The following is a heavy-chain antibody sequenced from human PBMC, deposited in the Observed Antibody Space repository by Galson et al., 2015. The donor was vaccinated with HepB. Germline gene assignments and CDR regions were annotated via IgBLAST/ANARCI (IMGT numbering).Heavy chain of an antibody. D-gene: IGHD1-14*01. J-gene: IGHJ4*02. V-gene: IGHV1-2*06. CDR1: GYTFTGYY. CDR3: ARDRMGTLTDY. Sequence: SVKVSCKASGYTFTGYYLHWVRQAPGQGLERMGRIDPNSGGTNYAPKFQGRVTMTRDTFISTAYMELSRLRSGDTAMYYCARDRMGTLTDYWGQGTLVTVSS. CDR2: IDPNSGGT.